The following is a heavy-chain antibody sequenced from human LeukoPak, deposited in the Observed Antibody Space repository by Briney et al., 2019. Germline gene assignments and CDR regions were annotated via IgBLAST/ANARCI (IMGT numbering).Heavy chain of an antibody. J-gene: IGHJ4*02. CDR3: VRDRDGSHDY. Sequence: SETLSLTCAVYGGSFSGYFWTWIRQPPGKGLEWIGETNHSGSTNYSPSLKSRVTMSLDTSKNQFSLKLSSVTAADTAVYYCVRDRDGSHDYWGQGTQVTVSS. D-gene: IGHD1-26*01. CDR1: GGSFSGYF. CDR2: TNHSGST. V-gene: IGHV4-34*01.